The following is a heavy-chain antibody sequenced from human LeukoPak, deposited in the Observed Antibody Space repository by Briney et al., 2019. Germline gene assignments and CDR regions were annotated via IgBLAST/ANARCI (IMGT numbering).Heavy chain of an antibody. J-gene: IGHJ4*02. D-gene: IGHD3-9*01. V-gene: IGHV4-61*02. CDR3: ARRRPNYDILTGYYIVFGSGYFDY. CDR2: IYTSGST. Sequence: SETLSLTCTVSGGSISSGSYYWSWIRQPAGKGLEWIGRIYTSGSTNYNPSLKSRVTISVDTSKNQFSLKLSSVTAADTAVYYCARRRPNYDILTGYYIVFGSGYFDYWGQGTLVTVSS. CDR1: GGSISSGSYY.